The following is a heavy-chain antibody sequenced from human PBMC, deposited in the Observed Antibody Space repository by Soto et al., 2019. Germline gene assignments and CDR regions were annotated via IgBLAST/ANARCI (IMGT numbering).Heavy chain of an antibody. Sequence: QVQLVQSGAEVKKPGASVKVSCKASGITSTTYAIHWVRQAPGHGLEGMGWINTGNGNTRYSQRFLGRVSLTTDTSTSTASMDLSSLTSEDTAVYYCARAISGYVTWGQGTLITVSS. D-gene: IGHD5-12*01. CDR3: ARAISGYVT. J-gene: IGHJ5*02. V-gene: IGHV1-3*04. CDR1: GITSTTYA. CDR2: INTGNGNT.